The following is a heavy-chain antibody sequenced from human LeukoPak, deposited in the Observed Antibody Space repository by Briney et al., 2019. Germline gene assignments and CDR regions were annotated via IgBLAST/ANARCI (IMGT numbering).Heavy chain of an antibody. J-gene: IGHJ6*02. CDR1: GFTFSSYW. CDR3: AKGLWFGELDPVDV. V-gene: IGHV3-7*03. Sequence: GALRLSCAASGFTFSSYWMSWVRQAPGKGLEWVANIKPDGGEKYYADSVKGRFTISRDNSKNSLYLQMNSLRTEDTALYYCAKGLWFGELDPVDVWGQGTTVTVSS. D-gene: IGHD3-10*01. CDR2: IKPDGGEK.